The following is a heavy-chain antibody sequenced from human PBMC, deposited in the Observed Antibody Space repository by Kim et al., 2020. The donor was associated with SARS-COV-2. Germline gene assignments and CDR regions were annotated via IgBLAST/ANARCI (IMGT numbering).Heavy chain of an antibody. V-gene: IGHV4-59*01. CDR3: ARVPYSSGWYGAFDI. D-gene: IGHD6-19*01. CDR2: IYYSGST. Sequence: SETLSLTCTVSGGSISSYYWSWIRQPPGKGLEWIGYIYYSGSTNYNPSLKSRVTISVDTSKNQFSLKLSSVTAADTAVYYCARVPYSSGWYGAFDIWGQGTMVTVSS. CDR1: GGSISSYY. J-gene: IGHJ3*02.